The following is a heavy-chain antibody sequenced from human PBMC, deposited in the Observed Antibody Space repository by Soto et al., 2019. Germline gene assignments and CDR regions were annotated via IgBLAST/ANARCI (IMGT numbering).Heavy chain of an antibody. V-gene: IGHV4-31*03. CDR2: IYYSGST. CDR3: ARVPVATINCSGGSCYSFQYYFDY. D-gene: IGHD2-15*01. J-gene: IGHJ4*02. CDR1: GGSISSGGYY. Sequence: SETLSLTCTVSGGSISSGGYYWSWIRQHPGKGLEWIGYIYYSGSTYYNPSLKSRVTISVDTSKNQFSLKLSSVTAADTAVYYCARVPVATINCSGGSCYSFQYYFDYWGQGTLVTVSS.